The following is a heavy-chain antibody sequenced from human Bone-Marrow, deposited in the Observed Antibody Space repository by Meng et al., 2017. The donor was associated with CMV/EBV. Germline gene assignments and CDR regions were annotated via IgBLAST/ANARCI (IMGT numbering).Heavy chain of an antibody. D-gene: IGHD3-3*01. CDR2: IWYDGSKK. CDR3: ASIPYYDFWSGYGNYYYGMDV. Sequence: GESLKISCAASGFNFNSYGIHWVRQAPGKGLEWVAVIWYDGSKKYYADSVKGRFIISRDNSMNTLYLQMNSLRAEDTAVYYCASIPYYDFWSGYGNYYYGMDVWGQGTTVTVSS. J-gene: IGHJ6*02. CDR1: GFNFNSYG. V-gene: IGHV3-33*01.